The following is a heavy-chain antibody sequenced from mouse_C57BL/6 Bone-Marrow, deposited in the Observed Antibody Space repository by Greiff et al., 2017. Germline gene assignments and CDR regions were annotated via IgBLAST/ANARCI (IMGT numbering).Heavy chain of an antibody. CDR1: GYTFTSYG. Sequence: VQLQQSGAELARPGASVKLSCKASGYTFTSYGISWVKQRTGQGLEWIGEIYPRSGNTYYNEKFKGKATLTADKSSSTAYMELRSLTSEDSAVYFCAGLLRFYWYFDVWGTVTTVTVSS. CDR2: IYPRSGNT. V-gene: IGHV1-81*01. D-gene: IGHD2-3*01. CDR3: AGLLRFYWYFDV. J-gene: IGHJ1*03.